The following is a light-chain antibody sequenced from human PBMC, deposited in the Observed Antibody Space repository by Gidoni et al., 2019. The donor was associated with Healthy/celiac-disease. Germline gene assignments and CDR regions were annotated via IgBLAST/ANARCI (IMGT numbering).Light chain of an antibody. CDR2: EVS. V-gene: IGLV2-14*01. CDR1: SSDVGGYNY. CDR3: SSYTSSSSPYV. Sequence: QSALTQPASVSGSPGQSIIISCTGTSSDVGGYNYVSWYQQHPGKAPKLMIYEVSNRPSGVSNRFSGSKSGKTASLTISGLQAEDESDYYCSSYTSSSSPYVFGTGTKVTGL. J-gene: IGLJ1*01.